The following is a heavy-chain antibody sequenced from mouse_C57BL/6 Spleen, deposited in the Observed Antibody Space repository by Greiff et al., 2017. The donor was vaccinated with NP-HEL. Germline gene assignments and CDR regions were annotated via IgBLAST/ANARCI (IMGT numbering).Heavy chain of an antibody. CDR1: GYAFSSSW. CDR3: AREGGYYYFDY. D-gene: IGHD2-3*01. Sequence: VQLQQSGPELVKPGASVKISCKASGYAFSSSWMNWVKQRPGKGLEWIGRIYPGDGDTNYNGKFKGQATLTADNSSSTAYMQLSSLTSEDSAVYFCAREGGYYYFDYWGQGTTLTVSS. CDR2: IYPGDGDT. V-gene: IGHV1-82*01. J-gene: IGHJ2*01.